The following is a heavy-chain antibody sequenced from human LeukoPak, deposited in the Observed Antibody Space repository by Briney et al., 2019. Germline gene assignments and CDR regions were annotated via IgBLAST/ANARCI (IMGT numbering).Heavy chain of an antibody. J-gene: IGHJ4*02. D-gene: IGHD2-15*01. Sequence: SETLSLTCTVSGGSISSYYWSWIRQPAGKGLEWIGRIYTSGSTNYNPSLKSRVTISVDTSKNQFSLNLRSVTAADTAVYYCTRSDYSTYFNYWGPGTLVTVSS. CDR3: TRSDYSTYFNY. CDR2: IYTSGST. CDR1: GGSISSYY. V-gene: IGHV4-4*07.